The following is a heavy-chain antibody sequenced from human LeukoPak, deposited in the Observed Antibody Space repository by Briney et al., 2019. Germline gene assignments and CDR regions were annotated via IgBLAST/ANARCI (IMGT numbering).Heavy chain of an antibody. V-gene: IGHV4-4*07. CDR2: IYTSGST. CDR3: ARGRMAVAGYYLHLRRDL. J-gene: IGHJ6*04. CDR1: GGSLSSYY. Sequence: PSETLSLTCTVSGGSLSSYYWSWIRQPAGKGLEWIGRIYTSGSTNYNPSLTSRVTIYLETSHNQFSLKLSSVTAADTAVCYRARGRMAVAGYYLHLRRDLWGKGTTVTVSS. D-gene: IGHD6-19*01.